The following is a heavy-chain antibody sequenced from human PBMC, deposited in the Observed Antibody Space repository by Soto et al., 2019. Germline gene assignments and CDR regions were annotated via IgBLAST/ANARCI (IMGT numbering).Heavy chain of an antibody. Sequence: QVLLVESGGVVVQPGRSLRLPCAASGFTFGSYALHWVRQAPGKGLEWWSLISFDGSNKYYADSVKGPFTVSRDNYRNTLYVQMHSLRTENTAVYYCARAPSCGGWFVPPHSFAYWGQGTLVTVSS. J-gene: IGHJ4*02. V-gene: IGHV3-30*03. CDR1: GFTFGSYA. CDR2: ISFDGSNK. D-gene: IGHD6-19*01. CDR3: ARAPSCGGWFVPPHSFAY.